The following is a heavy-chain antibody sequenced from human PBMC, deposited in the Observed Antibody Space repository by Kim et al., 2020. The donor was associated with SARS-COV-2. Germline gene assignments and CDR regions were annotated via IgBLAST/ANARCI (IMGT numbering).Heavy chain of an antibody. CDR3: AADNEASYYFDY. D-gene: IGHD1-1*01. Sequence: NYAQKFQERVTITRDTSTSTAYMELSSLRSEDTAVYYCAADNEASYYFDYWGQGTLVTVSS. J-gene: IGHJ4*02. V-gene: IGHV1-58*01.